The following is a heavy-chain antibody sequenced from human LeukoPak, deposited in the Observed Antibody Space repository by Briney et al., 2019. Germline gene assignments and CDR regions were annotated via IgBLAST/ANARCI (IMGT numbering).Heavy chain of an antibody. CDR1: GFTFSSYS. J-gene: IGHJ4*02. Sequence: GGSLRLSCAASGFTFSSYSMNWVRQAPGKGLEGVSFISSSSTYIYYADSVKGRFTISRDDANNSLYLQMNSLRAEDTAVYYCARDRKGLDIVPTSSWGQGTPVTVSS. CDR2: ISSSSTYI. CDR3: ARDRKGLDIVPTSS. D-gene: IGHD5-12*01. V-gene: IGHV3-21*01.